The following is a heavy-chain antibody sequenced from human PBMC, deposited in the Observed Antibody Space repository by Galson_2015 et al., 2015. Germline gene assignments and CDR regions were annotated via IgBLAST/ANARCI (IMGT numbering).Heavy chain of an antibody. V-gene: IGHV6-1*01. CDR2: TYYRSKWYT. CDR1: GDSVSSNSAA. CDR3: ARDLVAVAETSDGFDI. D-gene: IGHD6-19*01. Sequence: CAISGDSVSSNSAAWNWIRQSPSRGLEWLGRTYYRSKWYTDYAVSVKSRISINPDTSKNDFSLQLNSVTPEDTAVYYCARDLVAVAETSDGFDIWGQGTMVIVSS. J-gene: IGHJ3*02.